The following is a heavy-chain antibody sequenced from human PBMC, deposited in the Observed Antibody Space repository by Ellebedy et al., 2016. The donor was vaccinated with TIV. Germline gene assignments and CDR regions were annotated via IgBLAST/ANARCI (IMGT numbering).Heavy chain of an antibody. D-gene: IGHD3-10*01. CDR2: IGTGGDT. Sequence: PGGSLRLSCAASGFTFSSYDFHWVRQATGKGLEWVSAIGTGGDTYYAGSVKGRFTISSENVKNSVYLKMNNLRAGDTAIYYCTRGVGSWSQIEYWGQGTLVTVSS. CDR1: GFTFSSYD. V-gene: IGHV3-13*01. J-gene: IGHJ4*02. CDR3: TRGVGSWSQIEY.